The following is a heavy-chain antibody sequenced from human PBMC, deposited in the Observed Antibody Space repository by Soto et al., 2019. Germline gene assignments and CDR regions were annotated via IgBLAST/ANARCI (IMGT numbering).Heavy chain of an antibody. CDR3: AKERLARGFDY. Sequence: EVQLLDSGVGLVQPGWSLRLSCEASGFTFSNYAMNWVRQAPGKGLEWVLGISGGGDNTYYADSVKGRFTISRDNSKNTVFLQMNSLRAEDTAVYYCAKERLARGFDYWGQGILVTVSS. J-gene: IGHJ4*02. V-gene: IGHV3-23*01. CDR2: ISGGGDNT. CDR1: GFTFSNYA.